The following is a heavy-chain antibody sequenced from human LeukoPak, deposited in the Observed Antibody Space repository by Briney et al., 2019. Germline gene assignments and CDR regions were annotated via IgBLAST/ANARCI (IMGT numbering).Heavy chain of an antibody. V-gene: IGHV4-34*01. D-gene: IGHD3-10*02. J-gene: IGHJ4*02. CDR2: INHSGST. CDR1: GGSFSGYY. CDR3: ARGLLFGGYYFDY. Sequence: SETLSLTCAVYGGSFSGYYWSWIRQPPGKGLERIGEINHSGSTNYNPSLKSRVTISVDTSKNQFSLKLSSVTAADTAVYYCARGLLFGGYYFDYWGQGTLVTVSS.